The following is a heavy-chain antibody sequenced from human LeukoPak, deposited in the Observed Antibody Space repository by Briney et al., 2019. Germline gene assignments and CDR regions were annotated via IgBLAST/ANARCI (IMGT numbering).Heavy chain of an antibody. Sequence: GGSLRLSCAASGFTFSSYGMHWVRQAPGKGLEWVAVIWYDGSNKYYADSVKGRFTISRDNSKNTLYLQMNSLRAEDTAVYYCAKASGGSGSYYTDYWGQGTLVTVSS. CDR2: IWYDGSNK. D-gene: IGHD3-10*01. CDR1: GFTFSSYG. CDR3: AKASGGSGSYYTDY. J-gene: IGHJ4*02. V-gene: IGHV3-33*06.